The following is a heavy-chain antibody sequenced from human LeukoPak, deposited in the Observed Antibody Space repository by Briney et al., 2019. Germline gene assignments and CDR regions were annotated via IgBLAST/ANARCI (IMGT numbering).Heavy chain of an antibody. V-gene: IGHV4-31*03. J-gene: IGHJ3*02. CDR3: ARVGYYYDSSGSLNAFDI. Sequence: SETLSLTCTVSGGSISSGGYYWSWIRQHPGKGLEWIGYIYYSGSTYYNPSLKSRVTISVDTSKNQFSLKLSSVTAADTAVYYCARVGYYYDSSGSLNAFDIWGQGTMVTVSS. CDR1: GGSISSGGYY. D-gene: IGHD3-22*01. CDR2: IYYSGST.